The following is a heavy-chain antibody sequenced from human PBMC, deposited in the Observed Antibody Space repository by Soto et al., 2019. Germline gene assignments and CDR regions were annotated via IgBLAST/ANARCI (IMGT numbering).Heavy chain of an antibody. CDR2: ISAYNGNT. CDR1: GYTFTSYG. J-gene: IGHJ5*02. D-gene: IGHD3-3*01. Sequence: QVQLVQSGAEVKKPGASVKVSCKASGYTFTSYGISWVRQAHGQGLEWMGWISAYNGNTNYARKLQGRVTMTTDTSTSTAYMELRSLRSDDTAVYYCARRVYDFWSGYYEGGWFDPWGQGTLVTVSS. CDR3: ARRVYDFWSGYYEGGWFDP. V-gene: IGHV1-18*01.